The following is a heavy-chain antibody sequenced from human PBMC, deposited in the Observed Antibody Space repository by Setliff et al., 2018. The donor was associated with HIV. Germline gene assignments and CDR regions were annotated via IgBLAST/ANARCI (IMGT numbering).Heavy chain of an antibody. Sequence: PSETLSLTCAVSGGSFSGYYWSWIRQPPGKGLEWIGEINQSGGINYNPSLKSRVTISIDTFKNQFSMKSYSVTAADTAVYYCATASGYDLFMGAFDIWGQGTMVTVSS. J-gene: IGHJ3*02. CDR1: GGSFSGYY. CDR3: ATASGYDLFMGAFDI. CDR2: INQSGGI. V-gene: IGHV4-34*01. D-gene: IGHD5-12*01.